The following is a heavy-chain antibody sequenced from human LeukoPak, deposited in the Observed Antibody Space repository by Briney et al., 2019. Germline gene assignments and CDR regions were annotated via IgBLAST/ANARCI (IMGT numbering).Heavy chain of an antibody. CDR3: ARATESYCSGGSCYRHYYYGMDV. D-gene: IGHD2-15*01. V-gene: IGHV1-18*01. Sequence: ASVKVSCKASGYTFTSYGISWVRQAPGQGLEWMGWISAYNGNTNYAQKLQGRVTMTTDTSTSTAYMELRSLRSDDTAVYYCARATESYCSGGSCYRHYYYGMDVWGQGTTVTVSS. CDR1: GYTFTSYG. J-gene: IGHJ6*02. CDR2: ISAYNGNT.